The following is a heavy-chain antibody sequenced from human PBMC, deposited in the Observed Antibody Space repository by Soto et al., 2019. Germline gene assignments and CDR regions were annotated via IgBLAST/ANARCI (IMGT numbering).Heavy chain of an antibody. CDR3: AKGFGRYNWNYGTWFDP. CDR2: ISGSGGST. J-gene: IGHJ5*02. V-gene: IGHV3-23*01. D-gene: IGHD1-7*01. CDR1: GFTFSNYA. Sequence: PGGSLRLSCAASGFTFSNYAMSWVRQAPGKGLEWVSAISGSGGSTYYADSVKGRFTISRDNSKNTLYLQMNSLRAEDTAVYYCAKGFGRYNWNYGTWFDPWGQGTLVTVSS.